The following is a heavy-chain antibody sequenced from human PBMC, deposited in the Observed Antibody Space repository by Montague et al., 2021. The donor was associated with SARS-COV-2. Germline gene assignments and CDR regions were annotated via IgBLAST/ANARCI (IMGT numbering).Heavy chain of an antibody. Sequence: TLSLTCTVSGGSISSGSYCWSWIRRPAGKGLEWIGRIYTSGSTNYNPSLKSRVTISVDTSKNQFSLKLSSVTAADTAVYYCARASITIFGVADYGMDVWGQGTTVTVSS. CDR3: ARASITIFGVADYGMDV. CDR1: GGSISSGSYC. V-gene: IGHV4-61*02. J-gene: IGHJ6*02. CDR2: IYTSGST. D-gene: IGHD3-3*01.